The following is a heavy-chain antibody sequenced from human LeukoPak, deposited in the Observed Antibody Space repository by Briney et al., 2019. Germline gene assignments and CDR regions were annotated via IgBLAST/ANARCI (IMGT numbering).Heavy chain of an antibody. D-gene: IGHD2-2*01. CDR1: GFAFSNYW. CDR2: IKQDGSET. Sequence: GGSLRLSCAASGFAFSNYWMNWVRQAPGKGLEWVANIKQDGSETYFVDSVKGRFTISRDNAKNSLYLQMNSLRAEDTALYYCGSTISFSYWGQGTLVTVSS. J-gene: IGHJ4*02. V-gene: IGHV3-7*01. CDR3: GSTISFSY.